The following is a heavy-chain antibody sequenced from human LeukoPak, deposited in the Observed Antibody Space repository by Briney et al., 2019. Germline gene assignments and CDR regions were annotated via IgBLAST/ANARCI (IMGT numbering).Heavy chain of an antibody. CDR3: AKDFEFKWQQPSDH. CDR1: GFSFSNFA. D-gene: IGHD1/OR15-1a*01. J-gene: IGHJ4*02. CDR2: ISGTGGNT. Sequence: PGGSLRLSCADSGFSFSNFAMSWVRQFPGKGLEWVSGISGTGGNTYYADSVKGRFTISRDNSKNMLYLQMNTLTAEDTAIYFCAKDFEFKWQQPSDHWGQGTPVTVSS. V-gene: IGHV3-23*01.